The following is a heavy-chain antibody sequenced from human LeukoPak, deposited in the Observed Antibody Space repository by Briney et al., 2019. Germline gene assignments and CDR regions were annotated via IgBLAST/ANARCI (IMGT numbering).Heavy chain of an antibody. D-gene: IGHD5-18*01. V-gene: IGHV4-59*01. CDR2: MFYSGST. CDR1: GGSISGFH. J-gene: IGHJ6*03. CDR3: ARLGRGYTRFGYYYYMGV. Sequence: SETLSLTCTVSGGSISGFHWSWIRQPPGQGLEWIGYMFYSGSTNYNPSLSSRVTMSVDTSRNQFSLKLSSVTAADTAVYYCARLGRGYTRFGYYYYMGVWGKGTMVTVSS.